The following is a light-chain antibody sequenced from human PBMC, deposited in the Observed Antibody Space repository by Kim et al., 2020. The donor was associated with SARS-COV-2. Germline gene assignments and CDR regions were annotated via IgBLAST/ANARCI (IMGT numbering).Light chain of an antibody. CDR3: AIWYSNTLV. J-gene: IGLJ3*02. CDR2: YKSDSNK. CDR1: SGIHVDSSN. V-gene: IGLV5-39*01. Sequence: FTCTVRSGIHVDSSNIFWYQQKPGSLPRYLLRYKSDSNKEQGSGVPSRFSGSKDASTNAGLLLISGLQSEDEADYYCAIWYSNTLVFGGGTQLTVL.